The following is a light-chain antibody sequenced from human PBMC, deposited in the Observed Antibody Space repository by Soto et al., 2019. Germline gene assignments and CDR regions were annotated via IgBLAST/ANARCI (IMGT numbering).Light chain of an antibody. Sequence: QSVLTQPRSVSGSPGQSVTISCTGTSSDVGGYNYVSWYQQHPGKAPKLMIYDVSERPSGVPDRFSGSKPGNTASLTISGLQAEDEADYYCCSYAGSNTYVFGTGTKVTVL. V-gene: IGLV2-11*01. J-gene: IGLJ1*01. CDR3: CSYAGSNTYV. CDR2: DVS. CDR1: SSDVGGYNY.